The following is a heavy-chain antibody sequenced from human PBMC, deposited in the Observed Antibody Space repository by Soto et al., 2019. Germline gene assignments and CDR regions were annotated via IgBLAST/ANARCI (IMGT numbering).Heavy chain of an antibody. CDR3: ARHQSGSGNSNFDF. Sequence: GESLKISCQAFEYSFRIYWISWVRQKPGAGLEWMGRVDPNDSFATYSPSFEGHVSISVDKSTNIVYLQWRSLRASDTATYYCARHQSGSGNSNFDFSGNGTPVTVSS. V-gene: IGHV5-10-1*01. J-gene: IGHJ4*03. CDR2: VDPNDSFA. D-gene: IGHD3-10*01. CDR1: EYSFRIYW.